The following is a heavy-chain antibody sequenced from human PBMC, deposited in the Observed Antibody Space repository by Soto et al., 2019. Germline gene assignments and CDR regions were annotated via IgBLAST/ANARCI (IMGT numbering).Heavy chain of an antibody. J-gene: IGHJ4*02. Sequence: PSETLSLTCTVSGGSISSSSYYWGWIRQPPGKGLEWIGSIYYSGNTYYKTYLKSRVNISVDTAKNQFSLKLSSVTAADTAVYYCATGRWLQLPGYWGQGTLVTVSS. V-gene: IGHV4-39*01. CDR2: IYYSGNT. CDR3: ATGRWLQLPGY. D-gene: IGHD4-4*01. CDR1: GGSISSSSYY.